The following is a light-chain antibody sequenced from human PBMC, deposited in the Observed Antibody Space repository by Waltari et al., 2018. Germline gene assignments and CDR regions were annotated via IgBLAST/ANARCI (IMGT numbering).Light chain of an antibody. CDR3: AVWDDSLSGRV. V-gene: IGLV1-47*01. J-gene: IGLJ3*02. CDR2: RNN. Sequence: QSVLTQPPSASGTPGQRVTISCSGSSSNIGSNYVYWYQQFPRTAPKLLIYRNNPRPSGVSDRFPGSKSGTSAPLAISGLRSDDEADYYCAVWDDSLSGRVFGGGTKLTVL. CDR1: SSNIGSNY.